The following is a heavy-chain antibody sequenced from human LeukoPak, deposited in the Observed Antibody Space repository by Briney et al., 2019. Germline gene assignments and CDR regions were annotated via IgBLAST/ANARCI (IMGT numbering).Heavy chain of an antibody. V-gene: IGHV4-39*01. D-gene: IGHD5-18*01. CDR1: GGSISSISSNN. Sequence: SETLSLTCAVSGGSISSISSNNWAWIRQPPGEGLELIAAIHYTGSTYYNPSFMSRVTIYVDTSKNQFSLKLNSLTATDTAVYYCARLPTGYPNRFDTWGQGILVTISS. J-gene: IGHJ5*02. CDR3: ARLPTGYPNRFDT. CDR2: IHYTGST.